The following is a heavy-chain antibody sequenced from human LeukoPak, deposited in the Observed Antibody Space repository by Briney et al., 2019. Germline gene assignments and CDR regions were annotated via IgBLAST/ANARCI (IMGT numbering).Heavy chain of an antibody. CDR2: IYTSGST. CDR1: GGSISSYY. CDR3: AREASYCSGGSCYPAGVDY. Sequence: PSETLSLTCTVSGGSISSYYWSWIRQPAGKGLEWIGRIYTSGSTNYNPSLKSRVTMSVDTSQNQSSLKLSSVTAADTAVYYCAREASYCSGGSCYPAGVDYWGQGTLVTVSS. J-gene: IGHJ4*02. D-gene: IGHD2-15*01. V-gene: IGHV4-4*07.